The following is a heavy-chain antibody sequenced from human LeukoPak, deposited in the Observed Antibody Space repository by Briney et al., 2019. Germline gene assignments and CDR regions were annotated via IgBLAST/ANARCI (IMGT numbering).Heavy chain of an antibody. CDR3: ARSRFLEWSNNWFDP. CDR2: ISAYNGNT. CDR1: GYTFTCYG. V-gene: IGHV1-18*01. Sequence: GASVKVSCKASGYTFTCYGISWVRQAPGQGLEWMGWISAYNGNTNYAQKLQGRVTMTTDTSTSTAYMELRSLRSDDTAVYYCARSRFLEWSNNWFDPWGQGTLVTVSS. J-gene: IGHJ5*02. D-gene: IGHD3-3*01.